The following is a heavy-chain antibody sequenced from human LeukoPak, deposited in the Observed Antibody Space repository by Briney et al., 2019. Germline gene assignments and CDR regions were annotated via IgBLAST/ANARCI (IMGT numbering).Heavy chain of an antibody. CDR1: GYTFTSYY. Sequence: ASVKVSCKASGYTFTSYYMHWVRQAPGQGLEWMVIINPSGGSTSYAQKFQGRVTMTRDTSTSTVYMELSSLRSEDTAVYYCARGIRPAYYDSSGYYYKWGQGTLVTVSS. V-gene: IGHV1-46*03. CDR3: ARGIRPAYYDSSGYYYK. J-gene: IGHJ4*02. D-gene: IGHD3-22*01. CDR2: INPSGGST.